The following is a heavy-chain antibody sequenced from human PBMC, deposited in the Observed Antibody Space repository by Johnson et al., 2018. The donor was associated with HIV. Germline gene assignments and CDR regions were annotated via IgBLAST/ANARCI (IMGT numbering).Heavy chain of an antibody. J-gene: IGHJ3*02. D-gene: IGHD1-26*01. CDR1: GFTVSSNY. CDR3: AKEWSAFDI. V-gene: IGHV3-7*01. Sequence: VQLVESGGGVVQPGRSLRLSCAASGFTVSSNYMSWVRQAPGKGLEWVANIKQDGTEKYYVDSVKGRFTISRDNAKSSVILQVNSLTAEDTATYYCAKEWSAFDIWGQGTMVTVAA. CDR2: IKQDGTEK.